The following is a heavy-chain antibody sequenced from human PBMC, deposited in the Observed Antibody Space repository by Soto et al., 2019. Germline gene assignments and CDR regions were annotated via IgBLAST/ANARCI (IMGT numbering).Heavy chain of an antibody. Sequence: QAQLVESGGGVVQPGRSLRLSCAAYGFTFSSYGMHWARQTPGTGLEWVAVISYDGGLQHYADSVKGRFTISRDNSKNMVLLQMNSLRAEDTAVYYCVSDRGYGHASVPYSWGQGTLVSVSP. CDR2: ISYDGGLQ. D-gene: IGHD5-18*01. J-gene: IGHJ4*02. CDR1: GFTFSSYG. CDR3: VSDRGYGHASVPYS. V-gene: IGHV3-30*13.